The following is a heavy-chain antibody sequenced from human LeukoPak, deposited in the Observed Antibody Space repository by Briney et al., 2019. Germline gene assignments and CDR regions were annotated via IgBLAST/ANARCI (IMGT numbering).Heavy chain of an antibody. CDR1: GGSISSYY. J-gene: IGHJ4*02. CDR2: IYYSGST. CDR3: AREGRHCSGGSCYNLIDY. D-gene: IGHD2-15*01. V-gene: IGHV4-59*12. Sequence: SETLSLTCTVSGGSISSYYWSWIRQPPGKGLEWIGYIYYSGSTYYNPSLKSRVTISVDTSKNQFSLKVNFVTAADTAVYYCAREGRHCSGGSCYNLIDYWGQGSLVTVSS.